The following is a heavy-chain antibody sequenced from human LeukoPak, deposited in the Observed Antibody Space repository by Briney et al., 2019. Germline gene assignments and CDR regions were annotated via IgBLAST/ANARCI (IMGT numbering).Heavy chain of an antibody. Sequence: PSETLSLTCTVSGGSISSGGYYWSWIRQPPGKGLEWIGYIYHSGSTYYNPSLKSRVTISVDRSKNQFSLKLSSVTAADTAVYYCARAGGSSWYRGALFDYWGQGTLVTVSS. CDR1: GGSISSGGYY. J-gene: IGHJ4*02. D-gene: IGHD6-13*01. CDR2: IYHSGST. CDR3: ARAGGSSWYRGALFDY. V-gene: IGHV4-30-2*01.